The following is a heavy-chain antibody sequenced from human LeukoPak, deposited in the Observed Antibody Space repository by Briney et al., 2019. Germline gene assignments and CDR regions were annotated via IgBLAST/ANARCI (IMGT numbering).Heavy chain of an antibody. CDR3: VRDLKRSRARWENLGFDP. D-gene: IGHD1-26*01. Sequence: ASVKVSCKASGFTFTSYGISWVRQAPEQRLEWMGWISVYNGNTNYAQKLQGRVTMTTDTSTSTAYMELRSLRSDDTAVYYCVRDLKRSRARWENLGFDPWGQGTLVTVSS. CDR1: GFTFTSYG. V-gene: IGHV1-18*01. CDR2: ISVYNGNT. J-gene: IGHJ5*02.